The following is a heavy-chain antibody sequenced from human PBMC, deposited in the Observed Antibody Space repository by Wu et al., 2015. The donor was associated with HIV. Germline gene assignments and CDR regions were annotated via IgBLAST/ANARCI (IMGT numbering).Heavy chain of an antibody. CDR1: GYTFTGYY. D-gene: IGHD6-6*01. CDR2: INPNSGGT. V-gene: IGHV1-2*02. Sequence: QVQLVQSGAEVKKPGASVKVSCKASGYTFTGYYMHWVRQAPGQGLEWMGWINPNSGGTNYAQKFQGRVTMTRDTSISTAYMELSRLRSDDTAVYYCARDPPPSDRSARPHYYFDYWGQGTLVTVSS. CDR3: ARDPPPSDRSARPHYYFDY. J-gene: IGHJ4*02.